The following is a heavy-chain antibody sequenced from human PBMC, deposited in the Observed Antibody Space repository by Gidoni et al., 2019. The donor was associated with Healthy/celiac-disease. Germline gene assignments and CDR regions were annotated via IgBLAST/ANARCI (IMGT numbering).Heavy chain of an antibody. CDR2: ISGDGGST. J-gene: IGHJ4*02. CDR3: AKDTYYYGSGSYYTDYFDY. D-gene: IGHD3-10*01. V-gene: IGHV3-43*02. Sequence: EVQLVESGGGVVQPGGSLRLSCAASGFTFDDYSMHWVRQAPGKGLEWVSLISGDGGSTYYADSVKGRFTISRDNSKNSLYLQMNSLRTEDTALYYCAKDTYYYGSGSYYTDYFDYWGQGTLVTVSS. CDR1: GFTFDDYS.